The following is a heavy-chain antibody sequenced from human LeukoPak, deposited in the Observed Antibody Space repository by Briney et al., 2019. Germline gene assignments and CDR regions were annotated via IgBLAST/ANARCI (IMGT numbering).Heavy chain of an antibody. J-gene: IGHJ4*02. CDR3: ARADEWGSYDYVDY. Sequence: ASVKVSCKASGYTFTSYYMHWMRHAPGQGLEWTGIINPSGGSTSYAQKFQGRVTMTRDMSTSTVYMELSSMRSEDTAVYYCARADEWGSYDYVDYWGQGTLVTVSS. CDR1: GYTFTSYY. CDR2: INPSGGST. V-gene: IGHV1-46*01. D-gene: IGHD5-12*01.